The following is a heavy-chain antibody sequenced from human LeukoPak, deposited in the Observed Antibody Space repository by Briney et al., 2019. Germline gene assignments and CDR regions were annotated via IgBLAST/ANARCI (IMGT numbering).Heavy chain of an antibody. CDR1: GFTFSDYY. CDR2: ISRSGSTI. D-gene: IGHD5-12*01. Sequence: GGSLRLSCAASGFTFSDYYMNWVRQAPGKGLEWVSYISRSGSTIYYADSVKGRFTISRDNAKNSLYLQMNSLRAEDTAVYYCARDTSGYNTFDYWGQGTLVTVSS. V-gene: IGHV3-11*04. CDR3: ARDTSGYNTFDY. J-gene: IGHJ4*02.